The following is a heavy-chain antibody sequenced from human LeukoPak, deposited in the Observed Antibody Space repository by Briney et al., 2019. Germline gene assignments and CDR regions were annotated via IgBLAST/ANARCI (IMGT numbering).Heavy chain of an antibody. CDR1: GNYW. D-gene: IGHD2-2*01. CDR3: ARDGGGVYCSSTSCYGGTYYYGMDV. J-gene: IGHJ6*02. CDR2: INSDGSWT. Sequence: GGSLRLSCAASGNYWMHWVRQVPGKGLVWVSHINSDGSWTSYADSVKGRFTISKDNAKNSLYLRMNSLRAEDTAVYFCARDGGGVYCSSTSCYGGTYYYGMDVWGQGTTVTVSS. V-gene: IGHV3-74*01.